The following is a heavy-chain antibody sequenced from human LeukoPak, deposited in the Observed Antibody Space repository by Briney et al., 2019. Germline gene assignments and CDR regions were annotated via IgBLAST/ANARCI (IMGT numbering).Heavy chain of an antibody. CDR1: EFTFSDLG. CDR2: IRFDGSAK. CDR3: AKDDGDYY. V-gene: IGHV3-30*02. D-gene: IGHD4-17*01. Sequence: SGGSLRLSCAASEFTFSDLGMHWVRQTPGKGLEWLAFIRFDGSAKFYADSVKGRFGISRDNSRNTLFLQMNSLRIEDTAVYHCAKDDGDYYWGQGTLVTVSS. J-gene: IGHJ4*02.